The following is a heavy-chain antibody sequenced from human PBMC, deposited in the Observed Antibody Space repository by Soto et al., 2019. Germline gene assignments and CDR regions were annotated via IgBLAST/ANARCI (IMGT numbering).Heavy chain of an antibody. CDR1: GDTVSRNRAA. J-gene: IGHJ5*02. D-gene: IGHD3-10*02. CDR3: VRTTITMLENCFDP. V-gene: IGHV6-1*01. CDR2: TNYRSKWYN. Sequence: PSQTLSLTRAISGDTVSRNRAAWNWIRQSPSRGLEWLGRTNYRSKWYNDYAMSVKSRITINEETSKNDISLQLNPVVPEDAAVYYCVRTTITMLENCFDPWGPGTLVTVSS.